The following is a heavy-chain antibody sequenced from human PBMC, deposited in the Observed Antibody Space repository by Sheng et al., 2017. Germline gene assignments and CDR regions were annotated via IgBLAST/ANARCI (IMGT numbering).Heavy chain of an antibody. CDR3: ARPQYSSAWYRAFDI. D-gene: IGHD6-13*01. CDR2: MSYDGNEK. V-gene: IGHV3-30*04. Sequence: VQLLESGGGVVQPGGSLRLSCAASGFSFREYAMHWVRQAPGKGLEWVAVMSYDGNEKYYADSVKGRFTISRDNSKNTLYLQMNSLRPEDTALYYCARPQYSSAWYRAFDIWGQGTMVIVSP. CDR1: GFSFREYA. J-gene: IGHJ3*02.